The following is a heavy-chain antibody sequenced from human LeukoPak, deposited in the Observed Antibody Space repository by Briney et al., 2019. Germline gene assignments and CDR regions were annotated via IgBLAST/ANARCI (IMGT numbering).Heavy chain of an antibody. V-gene: IGHV1-46*01. CDR3: ARGGTILYDY. CDR1: GYIFTNYY. D-gene: IGHD1-1*01. J-gene: IGHJ4*02. CDR2: IDPRDGSA. Sequence: ASVKVSCKASGYIFTNYYIHWVRQAPGQGLEWVGIIDPRDGSANSAQQIQGRITVTRDTSTGTAYMDLSSLRSEDTAIYYCARGGTILYDYWGQGTQVTVSS.